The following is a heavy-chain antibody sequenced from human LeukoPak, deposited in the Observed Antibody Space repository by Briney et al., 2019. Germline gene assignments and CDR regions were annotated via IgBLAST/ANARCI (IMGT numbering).Heavy chain of an antibody. J-gene: IGHJ4*02. V-gene: IGHV3-21*01. Sequence: GGSLRLSCAASGFTFSSYSMNWVRQAPGKGLEWVSSISSSSSYIYYADSVKGRFTISRDNAKNSLYLQMNSLRAEDTAVYYCASPDNYDILTGYFNWGQGTLVTVSS. D-gene: IGHD3-9*01. CDR1: GFTFSSYS. CDR2: ISSSSSYI. CDR3: ASPDNYDILTGYFN.